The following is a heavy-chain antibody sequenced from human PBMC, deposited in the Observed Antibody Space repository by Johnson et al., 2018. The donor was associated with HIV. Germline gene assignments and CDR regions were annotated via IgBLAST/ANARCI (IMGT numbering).Heavy chain of an antibody. CDR3: ARFRSSNWFDAFDI. D-gene: IGHD6-13*01. V-gene: IGHV3-66*01. Sequence: EVQLVESGGGLVQPGGSLRLSCAASGFTVSSNYMSWVRQAPGKGLEWVSLIYSSGTTDYADSVQGRFTISRDNSKNTLYLQMHSLRAEDTAVYYCARFRSSNWFDAFDIWGQGTMVTVSS. CDR1: GFTVSSNY. CDR2: IYSSGTT. J-gene: IGHJ3*02.